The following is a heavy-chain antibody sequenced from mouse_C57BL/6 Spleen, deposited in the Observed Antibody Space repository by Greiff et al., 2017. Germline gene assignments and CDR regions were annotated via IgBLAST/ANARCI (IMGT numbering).Heavy chain of an antibody. J-gene: IGHJ2*01. CDR2: ILPGSGST. CDR1: GYTFTGYW. CDR3: ARTDYDGYYCDY. V-gene: IGHV1-9*01. D-gene: IGHD2-4*01. Sequence: VQLQQSGAELMKPGASVKLSCKATGYTFTGYWIEWVKQRPGHGLEWIGEILPGSGSTNYNGKFKGKATFTADTSSNTAYMRLSSLTTEDSAIYYCARTDYDGYYCDYWGQGTTLTVSS.